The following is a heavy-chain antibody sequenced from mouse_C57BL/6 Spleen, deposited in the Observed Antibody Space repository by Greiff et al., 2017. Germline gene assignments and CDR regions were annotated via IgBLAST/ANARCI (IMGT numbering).Heavy chain of an antibody. CDR1: GYAFSSYW. CDR3: TTNYYGSSYGAY. V-gene: IGHV1-80*01. D-gene: IGHD1-1*01. Sequence: QVQLQQSGAELVKPGASVKISCKASGYAFSSYWMNWVKQRPGKGLEWIGQIYPGDGDTNYNGKFKGKATLTSDKSSNTAYMQLSILTSEDSAVYFCTTNYYGSSYGAYWGQGTLVTVSA. J-gene: IGHJ3*01. CDR2: IYPGDGDT.